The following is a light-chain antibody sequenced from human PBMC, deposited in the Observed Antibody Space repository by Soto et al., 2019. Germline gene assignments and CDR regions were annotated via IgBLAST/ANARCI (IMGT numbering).Light chain of an antibody. CDR3: QQSYSTLSIT. Sequence: DIQMTQSPSSLSASVGDRVTITCRASESIARHLNWYQQKPGKAPKLLIYAASSLQNGVPSRFRGGGSWTDFTLTISNLQPEDFATYYCQQSYSTLSITFGHGTRLEIK. CDR1: ESIARH. V-gene: IGKV1-39*01. CDR2: AAS. J-gene: IGKJ5*01.